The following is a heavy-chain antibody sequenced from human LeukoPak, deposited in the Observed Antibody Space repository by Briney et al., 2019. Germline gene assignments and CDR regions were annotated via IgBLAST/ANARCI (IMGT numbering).Heavy chain of an antibody. V-gene: IGHV4-34*01. CDR3: ARRIRQLVDFYYYYGMDV. D-gene: IGHD6-6*01. J-gene: IGHJ6*02. CDR2: INHSGST. CDR1: GGSFSGYY. Sequence: SETLSLTCAVYGGSFSGYYWSWIRQPPGKGLEWIGEINHSGSTNYNPSLKSRVTISVDTSKNQFSLKLSSVTAADTAVYYCARRIRQLVDFYYYYGMDVWGRGTTVTVSS.